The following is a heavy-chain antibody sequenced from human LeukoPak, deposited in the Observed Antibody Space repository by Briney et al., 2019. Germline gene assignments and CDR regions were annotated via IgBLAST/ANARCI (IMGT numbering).Heavy chain of an antibody. V-gene: IGHV3-23*01. J-gene: IGHJ4*02. Sequence: PGGSLRLSCAASGFTFSSYAMSWVRQAPGKGLEWVLAISGSGGSTYYADSVKGRFTISRDNSKNTLYLQMNSLRAEDTAVYYCAKDPLLRYFDWLPDYFDYWGQGTLVTVSS. D-gene: IGHD3-9*01. CDR3: AKDPLLRYFDWLPDYFDY. CDR2: ISGSGGST. CDR1: GFTFSSYA.